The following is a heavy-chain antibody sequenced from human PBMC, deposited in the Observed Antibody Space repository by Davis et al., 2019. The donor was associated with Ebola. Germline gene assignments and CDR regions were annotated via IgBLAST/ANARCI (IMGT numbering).Heavy chain of an antibody. D-gene: IGHD2-15*01. V-gene: IGHV4-34*01. CDR1: GGSFSGYY. Sequence: SETLSLTCAVYGGSFSGYYWSWIRQPPGKGLEWIGEINHSGSTNYNPSLKSRVTISVDTSKNQFSLKLSSVTAADTAVYYCTRAFVVVVAAPDYWGQGTLVTVSS. J-gene: IGHJ4*02. CDR2: INHSGST. CDR3: TRAFVVVVAAPDY.